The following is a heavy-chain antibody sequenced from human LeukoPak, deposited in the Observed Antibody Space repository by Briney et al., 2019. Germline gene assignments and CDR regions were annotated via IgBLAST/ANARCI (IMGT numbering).Heavy chain of an antibody. J-gene: IGHJ5*02. D-gene: IGHD2-15*01. CDR1: GHSFTSYD. CDR2: MNPNSGHT. CDR3: AGGDSANWFHP. Sequence: GASVKVTFKASGHSFTSYDINWVRQATGQGLEWMGWMNPNSGHTRYAQRFHCRVTMTRNTSISTAYMELSSLRSEDTAVYYCAGGDSANWFHPGGEGTLVTVSS. V-gene: IGHV1-8*01.